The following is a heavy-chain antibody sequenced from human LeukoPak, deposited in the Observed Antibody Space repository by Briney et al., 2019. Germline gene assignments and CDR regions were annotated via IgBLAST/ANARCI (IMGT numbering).Heavy chain of an antibody. Sequence: GGSLRLSCAASGFTFSDYTMAWVRQAPGKGLEWVSSISSSGSYIYYADSLKGRFTVSRDAAENSLYLQMNSLRAEDTAVYYCARGKRGGTAVRSFDFWGQGALVTVSS. CDR1: GFTFSDYT. J-gene: IGHJ4*02. CDR3: ARGKRGGTAVRSFDF. V-gene: IGHV3-21*01. D-gene: IGHD1/OR15-1a*01. CDR2: ISSSGSYI.